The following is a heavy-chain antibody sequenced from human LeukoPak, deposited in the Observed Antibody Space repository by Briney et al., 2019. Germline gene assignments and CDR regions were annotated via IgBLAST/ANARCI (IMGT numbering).Heavy chain of an antibody. CDR2: MNPNSGNT. CDR1: GHTFTSYD. J-gene: IGHJ2*01. Sequence: GASVKVSCKASGHTFTSYDINWVRQATGQGLEWRGWMNPNSGNTGYAQKFQGRVTITTNTSIRTAYMELSSLRSEDAAVYHCPRGSVLRRLPVSPWHFDLWRRGTLVTASS. V-gene: IGHV1-8*03. CDR3: PRGSVLRRLPVSPWHFDL. D-gene: IGHD5-24*01.